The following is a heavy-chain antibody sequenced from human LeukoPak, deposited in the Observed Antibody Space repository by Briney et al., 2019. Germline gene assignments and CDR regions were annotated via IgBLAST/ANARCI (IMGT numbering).Heavy chain of an antibody. J-gene: IGHJ4*02. V-gene: IGHV3-48*02. CDR2: ISSGSSTI. CDR1: GFTFSTYS. CDR3: AKSSGWFLDY. D-gene: IGHD6-19*01. Sequence: GGSLRLSCAASGFTFSTYSMNWVRQAPGKGLEWLSYISSGSSTIYYADSVKGRFTISRDNAKNSLYLQMNSLRDEDTAVYYCAKSSGWFLDYSGQGTLVTVSS.